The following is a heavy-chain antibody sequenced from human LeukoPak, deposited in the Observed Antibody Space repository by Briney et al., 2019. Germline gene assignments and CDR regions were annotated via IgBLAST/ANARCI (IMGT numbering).Heavy chain of an antibody. V-gene: IGHV3-21*01. Sequence: GGSLRLSCAASGFTFSSYSMNWVRQAPGKGLEWVSSISSSSSYIYYADSVKGRSTISRDNAKNSLYLQMNSLRAEDTAVYYCARVSRVVVIYGMDVWGQGTTVTVSS. J-gene: IGHJ6*02. D-gene: IGHD3-22*01. CDR2: ISSSSSYI. CDR1: GFTFSSYS. CDR3: ARVSRVVVIYGMDV.